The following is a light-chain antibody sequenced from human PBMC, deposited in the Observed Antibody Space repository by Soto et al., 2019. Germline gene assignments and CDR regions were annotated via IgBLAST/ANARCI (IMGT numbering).Light chain of an antibody. Sequence: DLQMTQSPSSLSASVRDGVTITCRSSQSISSWLAWYQQKAGKAPKLLTYDASSLESGVPSRCSGSGSGTEFTLTTSSLQPDGFATYYCQQYNSYSRTFGQGNKVDIK. J-gene: IGKJ1*01. CDR2: DAS. V-gene: IGKV1-5*01. CDR1: QSISSW. CDR3: QQYNSYSRT.